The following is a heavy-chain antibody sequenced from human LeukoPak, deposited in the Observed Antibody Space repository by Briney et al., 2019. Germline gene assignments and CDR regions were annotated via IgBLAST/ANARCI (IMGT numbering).Heavy chain of an antibody. CDR1: GGSIRNYF. D-gene: IGHD6-19*01. CDR2: VYYSGSTNY. CDR3: ARDIAVAGTFGAFDI. J-gene: IGHJ3*02. V-gene: IGHV4-59*12. Sequence: SETLSLTCTVSGGSIRNYFWSWIRQPPGKGLEWIGYVYYSGSTNYNYNPSLKSRVSISVDTSKNQFSLKLSSVTAADTAVYYCARDIAVAGTFGAFDIWGQGTMVTVSS.